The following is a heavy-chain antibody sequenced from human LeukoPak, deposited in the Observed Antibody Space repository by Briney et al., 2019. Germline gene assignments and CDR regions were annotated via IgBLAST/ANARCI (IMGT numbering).Heavy chain of an antibody. V-gene: IGHV1-69*05. D-gene: IGHD1-26*01. CDR2: IIPIFRTT. CDR1: GGTFSNYA. Sequence: GSSVKVSCKASGGTFSNYAFSWVRQALGQGLEWMGGIIPIFRTTNYAEQFQGRVTITTDESTNTAYLDLSSLRSEDTAVYYCAKDDGSATMGFDSWGQGTLVSVSS. CDR3: AKDDGSATMGFDS. J-gene: IGHJ5*01.